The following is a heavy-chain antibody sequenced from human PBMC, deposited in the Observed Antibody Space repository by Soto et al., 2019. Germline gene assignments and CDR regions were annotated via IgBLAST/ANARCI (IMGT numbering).Heavy chain of an antibody. J-gene: IGHJ4*02. V-gene: IGHV4-59*08. CDR1: GGSISSYY. CDR2: IYYRGNT. CDR3: ARHPGYYDILTGYTTYYFDS. D-gene: IGHD3-9*01. Sequence: SETLSLTCTVSGGSISSYYWSWIRQPPGKGLEWIGYIYYRGNTDYNPSLQSRVTISLDTPKNQFSLKLSSVTAADTAVYYCARHPGYYDILTGYTTYYFDSWGQGILVTVSS.